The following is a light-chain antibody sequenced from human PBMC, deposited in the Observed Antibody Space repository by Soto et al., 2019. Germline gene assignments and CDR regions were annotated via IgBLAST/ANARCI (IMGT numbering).Light chain of an antibody. V-gene: IGKV3-20*01. CDR1: QSVGNNY. CDR3: QQYGSTPLT. CDR2: DAS. J-gene: IGKJ4*01. Sequence: EIVLTQSPGTLSLSPGERATLSCRASQSVGNNYLAWYQQKPGQAPRFLIYDASSRATGIPDRFSGSGSGTDFTLTISRLEPEDFAVYDCQQYGSTPLTFGGGTKVEIK.